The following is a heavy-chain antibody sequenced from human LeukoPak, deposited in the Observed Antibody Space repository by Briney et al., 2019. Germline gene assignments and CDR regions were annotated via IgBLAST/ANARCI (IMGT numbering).Heavy chain of an antibody. CDR3: ARATNWGFPLHMDV. CDR2: IKEDGSEK. Sequence: GGSLRLSCAASGFTFSSYWMSWVRQAPGKGLEWVANIKEDGSEKYYVDSVKGRFTIFRDNAKKSLYLQMNSLRAEDTAVYYCARATNWGFPLHMDVWGKGNTVTVSS. CDR1: GFTFSSYW. D-gene: IGHD7-27*01. V-gene: IGHV3-7*01. J-gene: IGHJ6*03.